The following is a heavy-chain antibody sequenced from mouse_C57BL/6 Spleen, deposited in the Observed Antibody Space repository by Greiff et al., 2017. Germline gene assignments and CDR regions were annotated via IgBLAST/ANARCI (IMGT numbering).Heavy chain of an antibody. J-gene: IGHJ4*01. CDR1: GYTFTSYW. D-gene: IGHD2-1*01. V-gene: IGHV1-52*01. CDR3: ARRGNGNYVPYYDMDD. CDR2: IDPSDSET. Sequence: QVQLQQPGAELVRPGSSVKLSCKASGYTFTSYWMHWVKQRPIQGLEWIGNIDPSDSETHYNQKFKDKATLTVDKSSSTAYMQLSSLTSEDSAVYYCARRGNGNYVPYYDMDDWGQGTSVTVSS.